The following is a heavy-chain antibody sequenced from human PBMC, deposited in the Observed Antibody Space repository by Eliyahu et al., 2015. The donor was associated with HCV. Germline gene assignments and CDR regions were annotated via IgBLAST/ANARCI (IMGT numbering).Heavy chain of an antibody. V-gene: IGHV3-72*01. CDR3: ATDVQEPGDY. CDR1: GFTFSDRY. CDR2: IRNKPNRYTT. Sequence: EVQLVESGGDLVQTGGSLRLSCAASGFTFSDRYMDWVRQAPGKGLEWVGRIRNKPNRYTTEYAASVSGRFTISRDDSKNSLYLQMNSLKTEDTAVYYCATDVQEPGDYWGQGTLVTVSS. D-gene: IGHD1-14*01. J-gene: IGHJ4*02.